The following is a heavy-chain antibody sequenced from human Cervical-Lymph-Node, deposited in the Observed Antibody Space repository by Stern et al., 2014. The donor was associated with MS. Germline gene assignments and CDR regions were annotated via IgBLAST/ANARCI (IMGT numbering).Heavy chain of an antibody. D-gene: IGHD2-15*01. CDR2: IWYDGCKK. Sequence: VQLVESGGGVVQPGRSLRLSCAASGFTFSSYGMHWVRQAPGKGLEWVAVIWYDGCKKYDADAVKVRVTIFRDNAKNTLYLQMNRLTAEDTAVYYCARDRHDLGYCSGGSCYLPDYWGQGTLVTVSS. CDR3: ARDRHDLGYCSGGSCYLPDY. J-gene: IGHJ4*02. V-gene: IGHV3-33*01. CDR1: GFTFSSYG.